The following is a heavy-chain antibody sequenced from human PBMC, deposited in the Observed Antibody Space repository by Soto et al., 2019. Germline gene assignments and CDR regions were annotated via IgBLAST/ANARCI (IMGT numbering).Heavy chain of an antibody. CDR1: GFTFSDYY. CDR3: ASGPTYYDILTDY. V-gene: IGHV3-11*01. CDR2: ISSSGSTI. J-gene: IGHJ4*02. D-gene: IGHD3-9*01. Sequence: PGGSLRLSCAASGFTFSDYYMSWIRQAPGKGLEWVSYISSSGSTIYYADSVKGRFTISRDNAKNSLYLQMNSLRAEDTAVYYCASGPTYYDILTDYWGQGTLVTVSS.